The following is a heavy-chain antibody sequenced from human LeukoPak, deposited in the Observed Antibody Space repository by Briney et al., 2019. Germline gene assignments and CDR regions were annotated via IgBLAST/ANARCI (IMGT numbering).Heavy chain of an antibody. V-gene: IGHV3-74*01. Sequence: GGSLRLSCAASGFTFSSYAMSWVRHAPGKGLVWVSRINSEGSSTTYADSVKGRFTISRDNAKNILYLQMNSLRAEDTAVYHCARDPAPQGWFDSWGQGTLVTVSS. CDR2: INSEGSST. J-gene: IGHJ5*01. CDR1: GFTFSSYA. CDR3: ARDPAPQGWFDS.